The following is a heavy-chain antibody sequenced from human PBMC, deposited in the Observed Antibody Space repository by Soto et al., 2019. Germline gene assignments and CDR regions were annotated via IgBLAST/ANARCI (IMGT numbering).Heavy chain of an antibody. J-gene: IGHJ4*02. CDR2: INPNSGGT. V-gene: IGHV1-2*02. Sequence: ASVKVSFKASGYTFTGYYMHWLRQAPGQGLEWMGWINPNSGGTNYAQKFQGRVTMTRDTSISTAYMELSRLRSDDTAVYYCALIFRFLEWLSLDYWGQGTLVTVSS. CDR1: GYTFTGYY. D-gene: IGHD3-3*01. CDR3: ALIFRFLEWLSLDY.